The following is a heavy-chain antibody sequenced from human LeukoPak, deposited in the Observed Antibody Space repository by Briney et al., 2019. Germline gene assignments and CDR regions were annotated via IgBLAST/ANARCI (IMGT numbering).Heavy chain of an antibody. V-gene: IGHV1-2*02. D-gene: IGHD2-2*01. CDR2: INPNSGGT. Sequence: ASLKVSCTASGYTFTAYCMHWVRQAPGQGLEWMGWINPNSGGTNYAQKFQGRVTMTRDTSISTAYMELSRLRSDDTAVYYFSRDRVVGPAAFDYWGQGTLVTVSS. CDR3: SRDRVVGPAAFDY. CDR1: GYTFTAYC. J-gene: IGHJ4*02.